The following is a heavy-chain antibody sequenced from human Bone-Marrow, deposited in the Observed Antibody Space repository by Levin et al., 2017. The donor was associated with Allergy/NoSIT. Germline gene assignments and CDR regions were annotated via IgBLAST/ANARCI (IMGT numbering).Heavy chain of an antibody. CDR3: AREGFGPPRFDP. CDR1: GGTFSSYA. CDR2: IIPIFGTA. Sequence: AASVKVSCKASGGTFSSYAISWVRQAPGQGLEWMGGIIPIFGTANYAQKFQGRVTITADESTSTAYMELSSLRSEDTAVYYCAREGFGPPRFDPWGQGTLVTVSS. V-gene: IGHV1-69*13. D-gene: IGHD3-10*01. J-gene: IGHJ5*02.